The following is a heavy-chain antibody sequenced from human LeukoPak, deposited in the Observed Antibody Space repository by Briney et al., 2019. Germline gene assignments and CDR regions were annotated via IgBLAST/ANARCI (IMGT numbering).Heavy chain of an antibody. J-gene: IGHJ4*02. Sequence: GASVKVSCKASGGTFSSYAISWVRPAPGQGLEWMGRIFPIFGTANYAQKFQGRVTITADKSTSTAYMELSSLRSEDTAVYYCARGPIVVVTAANFDYWGQGTLVTVSS. CDR2: IFPIFGTA. V-gene: IGHV1-69*06. CDR1: GGTFSSYA. D-gene: IGHD2-21*02. CDR3: ARGPIVVVTAANFDY.